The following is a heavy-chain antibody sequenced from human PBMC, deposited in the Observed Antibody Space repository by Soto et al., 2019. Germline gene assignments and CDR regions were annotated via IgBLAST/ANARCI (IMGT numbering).Heavy chain of an antibody. D-gene: IGHD1-26*01. Sequence: GGSLRLSCAASGFTFSSYAMTWVRQAPGKGLEWVSGISDSGGSSYYAGSVEGRFTISRDNSKNTLYLQMNSLRAEDTAVYYCAKEMYSGSYLVYYYGMDVWGQGTTFTVSS. CDR1: GFTFSSYA. CDR2: ISDSGGSS. CDR3: AKEMYSGSYLVYYYGMDV. V-gene: IGHV3-23*01. J-gene: IGHJ6*02.